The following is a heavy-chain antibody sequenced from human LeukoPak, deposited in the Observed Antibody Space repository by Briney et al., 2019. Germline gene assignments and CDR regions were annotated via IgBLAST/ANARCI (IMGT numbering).Heavy chain of an antibody. Sequence: SETLSLTCTVSGGSINNYFWSWIRQPAGKGLEWIGHIYTSGSTNYNPSLKSRVDMSADTSKNQLSLKLTSVTVADTAIYYCARGGFCSSTSCYARDVFDIWGPGTLVTVSS. D-gene: IGHD2-2*01. V-gene: IGHV4-4*07. CDR2: IYTSGST. CDR1: GGSINNYF. CDR3: ARGGFCSSTSCYARDVFDI. J-gene: IGHJ3*02.